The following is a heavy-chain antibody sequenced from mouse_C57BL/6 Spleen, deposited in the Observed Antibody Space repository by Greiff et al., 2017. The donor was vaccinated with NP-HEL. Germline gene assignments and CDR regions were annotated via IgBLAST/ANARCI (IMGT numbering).Heavy chain of an antibody. CDR1: GYTFTSYW. V-gene: IGHV1-53*01. Sequence: QVQLKQPGTELVKPGASVKLSCKASGYTFTSYWMHWVKQRPGQGLEWIGNIDPSNGGTNYNEKFKSKATLTVDKSSSTAYMQLSSLTSEDSAVYYCARRSSGYVDAMDYWGQGTSVTVSS. D-gene: IGHD3-2*02. CDR2: IDPSNGGT. J-gene: IGHJ4*01. CDR3: ARRSSGYVDAMDY.